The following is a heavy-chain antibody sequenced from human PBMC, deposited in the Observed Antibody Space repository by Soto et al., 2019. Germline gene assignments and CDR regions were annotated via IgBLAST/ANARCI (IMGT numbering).Heavy chain of an antibody. D-gene: IGHD6-19*01. V-gene: IGHV1-2*02. CDR2: INPNSGGT. CDR3: ASAAVTGTAGLDF. CDR1: GYTFSGFY. J-gene: IGHJ4*02. Sequence: QVLLLQSGAEVKKPGASVKVSCKASGYTFSGFYMHWVRQAPGQGLEWMGWINPNSGGTKSSEKFQGRVTMTRETSISTAYMELSRLTSDATDVYYSASAAVTGTAGLDFWGQVTQVTVSS.